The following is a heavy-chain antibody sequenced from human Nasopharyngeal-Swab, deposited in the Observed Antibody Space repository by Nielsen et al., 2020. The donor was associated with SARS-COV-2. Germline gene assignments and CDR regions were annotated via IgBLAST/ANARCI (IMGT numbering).Heavy chain of an antibody. CDR1: GYTFTGYG. V-gene: IGHV1-18*01. D-gene: IGHD4-23*01. CDR3: ASPATVVTLDAFDI. J-gene: IGHJ3*02. Sequence: ASVTVSCKASGYTFTGYGISWVRQAPGQGLEWMGWISAYNGNTNYAQKLQGRVTMTTDTSTSTAYMELRSLRSDDTAVYYCASPATVVTLDAFDIWGQGTMVTVSS. CDR2: ISAYNGNT.